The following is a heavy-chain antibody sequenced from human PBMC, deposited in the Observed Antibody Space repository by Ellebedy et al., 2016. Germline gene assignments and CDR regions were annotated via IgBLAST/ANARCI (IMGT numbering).Heavy chain of an antibody. CDR2: FRPDGTGK. D-gene: IGHD6-19*01. V-gene: IGHV3-7*01. Sequence: GGSLRLPXAASGFTYSSYAMSWVRQAPGKGLEWVAKFRPDGTGKSYVDSVEGRFTISRDNAKNSLYLEMNSLRAEDTAVYYCATADLGRNKAGYWGQGTLVTVSS. J-gene: IGHJ4*02. CDR3: ATADLGRNKAGY. CDR1: GFTYSSYA.